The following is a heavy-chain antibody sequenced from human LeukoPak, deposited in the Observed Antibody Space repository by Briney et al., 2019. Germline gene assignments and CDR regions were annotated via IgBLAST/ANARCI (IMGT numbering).Heavy chain of an antibody. Sequence: SETLSLTCTVSGGSISSYYWSWIRQPPGKGLEWIGYIYYSGSTYYNPSLKSRVTISVDTSKNQFSLKLSSVTAADTAVYYCARGSGKTDYWGQGTLVTVSS. CDR1: GGSISSYY. CDR2: IYYSGST. V-gene: IGHV4-30-4*08. D-gene: IGHD3-10*01. CDR3: ARGSGKTDY. J-gene: IGHJ4*02.